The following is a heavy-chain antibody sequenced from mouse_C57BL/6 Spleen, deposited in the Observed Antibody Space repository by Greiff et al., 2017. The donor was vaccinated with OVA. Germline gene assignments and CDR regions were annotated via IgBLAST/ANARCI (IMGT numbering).Heavy chain of an antibody. CDR2: IDPETGGT. D-gene: IGHD2-4*01. V-gene: IGHV1-15*01. CDR1: GYTFTDYE. CDR3: TRAGLRRAMDY. Sequence: QVQLQQSGAELVRPGASVTLSCKASGYTFTDYEMHWVKQTPVHGLEWIGAIDPETGGTAYNQKFKGKAILTADKPSSTAYMELRSLTSEDSAVYYCTRAGLRRAMDYWGQGTSVTVSS. J-gene: IGHJ4*01.